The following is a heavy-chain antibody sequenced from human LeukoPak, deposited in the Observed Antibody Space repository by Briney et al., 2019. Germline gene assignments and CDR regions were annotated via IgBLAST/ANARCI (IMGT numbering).Heavy chain of an antibody. Sequence: GGSLRLSCAASGFTFSSYGMHWVRQAPGKGLEWVAFIRYDGSNKYYADSVKGRFTISRDNSKNTLYLQMNSLRAEDTAVYYCAKDGVVVASLPYYFDYWGQGTLVTVSS. V-gene: IGHV3-30*02. CDR3: AKDGVVVASLPYYFDY. J-gene: IGHJ4*02. CDR1: GFTFSSYG. CDR2: IRYDGSNK. D-gene: IGHD2-15*01.